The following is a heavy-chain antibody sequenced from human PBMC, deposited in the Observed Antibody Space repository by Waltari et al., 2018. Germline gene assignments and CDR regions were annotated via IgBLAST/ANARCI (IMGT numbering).Heavy chain of an antibody. CDR2: LGYDGSTK. V-gene: IGHV3-33*01. D-gene: IGHD1-26*01. CDR3: ARDGVGATNYYYGMDV. Sequence: QVQLVESGGGVVQPGRSLRLSCAASGFTFSSYGMHWVRQAPGKGLGWVAVLGYDGSTKDNADSVKGRFTISRDNSKNTLYLQMNSLRAEDTAVYYCARDGVGATNYYYGMDVWGQGTTVTVSS. J-gene: IGHJ6*02. CDR1: GFTFSSYG.